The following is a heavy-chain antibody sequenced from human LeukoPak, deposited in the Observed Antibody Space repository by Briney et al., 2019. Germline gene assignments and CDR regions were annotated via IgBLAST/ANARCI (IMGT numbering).Heavy chain of an antibody. V-gene: IGHV1-69*04. J-gene: IGHJ3*02. CDR2: FIPTLGIA. CDR1: GGTFSSYA. CDR3: ARDSGSPYDYVWGSYRYDAFDI. Sequence: SVKVSCKASGGTFSSYAISWVRQAPGQGLGWLERFIPTLGIANYAQKFQGRVTITADKSTSTAYMELSSLRSEDTAVYYCARDSGSPYDYVWGSYRYDAFDIWGQGTMVTVSS. D-gene: IGHD3-16*02.